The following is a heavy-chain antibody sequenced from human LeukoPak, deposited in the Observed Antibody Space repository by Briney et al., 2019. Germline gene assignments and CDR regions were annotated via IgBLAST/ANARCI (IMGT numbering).Heavy chain of an antibody. CDR2: ISEDGGEK. Sequence: PGGSLRLSCAASGFTFRRYWMRSVRQAPGKGLEWVANISEDGGEKYYVDSVKGRFTLSRDNDKNSLYLQINIRRAEDTAVYYCASFSGYYVSGNYWGQGTLVTVSS. V-gene: IGHV3-7*01. J-gene: IGHJ4*02. CDR1: GFTFRRYW. D-gene: IGHD3-22*01. CDR3: ASFSGYYVSGNY.